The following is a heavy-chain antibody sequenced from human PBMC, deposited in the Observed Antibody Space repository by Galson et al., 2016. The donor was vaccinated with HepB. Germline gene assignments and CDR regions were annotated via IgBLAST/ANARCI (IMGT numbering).Heavy chain of an antibody. J-gene: IGHJ4*02. CDR1: GGSITSKNYY. Sequence: TLSLTCSVSGGSITSKNYYWSWIRQPAGKGLEWIGLIDTSGTTNYNPPLKSRVLISLGASENQFSLRLSSVTAPDTAVYYCARVVPALLDYYFDYWGQGALVTVSS. CDR3: ARVVPALLDYYFDY. D-gene: IGHD2-21*02. CDR2: IDTSGTT. V-gene: IGHV4-61*02.